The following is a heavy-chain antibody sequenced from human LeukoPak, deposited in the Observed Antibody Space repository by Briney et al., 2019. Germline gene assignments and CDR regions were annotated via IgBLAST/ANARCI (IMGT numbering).Heavy chain of an antibody. CDR3: ARDDCSGGSCYSYTLYYYGMDV. CDR2: IIPIFGTA. J-gene: IGHJ6*04. Sequence: SVTVSCKASGGTFSSYAISWVRQAPGQGLEWMGGIIPIFGTANYAQKFQGRVTITADESTSTAYMQLSSLRSEDTAVYYCARDDCSGGSCYSYTLYYYGMDVWGKGTTVTVSS. CDR1: GGTFSSYA. D-gene: IGHD2-15*01. V-gene: IGHV1-69*13.